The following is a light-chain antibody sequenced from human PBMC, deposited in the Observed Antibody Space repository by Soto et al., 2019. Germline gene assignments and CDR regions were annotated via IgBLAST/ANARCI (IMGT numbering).Light chain of an antibody. CDR1: QNIRNY. CDR2: DGS. Sequence: DIQMTQSPPSLSASVGDSVTITCQATQNIRNYLNWYQHKPGRAPKLLIYDGSSLQTGVPSRFSGSGSETDFTLIITDLQSEDAATYYCQQYDYVPLTFGGGTKVEI. CDR3: QQYDYVPLT. V-gene: IGKV1-33*01. J-gene: IGKJ4*01.